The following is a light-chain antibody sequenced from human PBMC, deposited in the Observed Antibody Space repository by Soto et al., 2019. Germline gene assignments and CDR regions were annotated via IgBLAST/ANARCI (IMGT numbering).Light chain of an antibody. CDR2: GAS. CDR3: QQYGSSPET. CDR1: QSVSSSY. V-gene: IGKV3-20*01. Sequence: EIVLTQSPGTLSLSPGERATLSCRARQSVSSSYLAWYQQKPGQAPRLLIYGASSRATGIPDRFSGSGSGTEFTLTISKLEPEDFAVYYCQQYGSSPETFGQGTKVDIK. J-gene: IGKJ1*01.